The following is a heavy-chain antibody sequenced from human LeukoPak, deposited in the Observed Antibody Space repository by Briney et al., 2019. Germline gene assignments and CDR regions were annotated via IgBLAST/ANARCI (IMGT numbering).Heavy chain of an antibody. J-gene: IGHJ5*02. CDR1: GDSVSSNSAA. CDR3: ARENYWIGP. V-gene: IGHV6-1*01. Sequence: SQTLSLTCAISGDSVSSNSAAWNWIRQSPPRGLEWLGRTYYRSKWYNEYAISVKSRITVNADTSKNQFSLQLNSVTPEDTAVYYCARENYWIGPWGQGTLVTVSS. CDR2: TYYRSKWYN.